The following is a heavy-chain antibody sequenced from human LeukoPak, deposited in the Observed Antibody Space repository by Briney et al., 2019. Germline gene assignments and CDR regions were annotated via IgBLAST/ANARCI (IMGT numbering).Heavy chain of an antibody. J-gene: IGHJ4*02. CDR3: AREIGGGHLYFEH. CDR1: GLTFSDYA. CDR2: ISGSGGST. V-gene: IGHV3-23*01. D-gene: IGHD1-26*01. Sequence: GGSLTLSCAASGLTFSDYAMTGVRQAPGKGLEWISTISGSGGSTYYADSVKGGFTISRDNSQNTLYLQMNSLRVEDTATYYFAREIGGGHLYFEHWGQGTVVTVSS.